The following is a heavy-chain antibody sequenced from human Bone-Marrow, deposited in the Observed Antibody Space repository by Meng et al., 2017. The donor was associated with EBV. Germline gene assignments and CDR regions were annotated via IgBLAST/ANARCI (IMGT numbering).Heavy chain of an antibody. CDR3: TSPSYSSGGGY. D-gene: IGHD6-19*01. CDR1: GFTFSGSA. CDR2: IRSKANSYAT. V-gene: IGHV3-73*02. Sequence: EVQLVESGGGWVQPGGSLKLSCAASGFTFSGSAMHWVRQASGKGLEWVGRIRSKANSYATAYAASVKGRFTISRDDSKNTAYLQMNSLKTEDTAVYYCTSPSYSSGGGYWGPGTLVTVS. J-gene: IGHJ4*02.